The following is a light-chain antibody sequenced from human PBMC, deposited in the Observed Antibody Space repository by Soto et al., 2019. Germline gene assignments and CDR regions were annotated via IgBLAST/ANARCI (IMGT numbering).Light chain of an antibody. Sequence: DVVMTQSPLSLSVTPGQPSSISCKSSQSLLHITGETFLSWYLQKPGQSPQLLIYEVSTRVSGVPDRFSGSGSGTDFTLEISRVETGDVGIYYCMQSTQLHPTFDQATRLEIK. CDR1: QSLLHITGETF. V-gene: IGKV2D-29*02. J-gene: IGKJ5*01. CDR3: MQSTQLHPT. CDR2: EVS.